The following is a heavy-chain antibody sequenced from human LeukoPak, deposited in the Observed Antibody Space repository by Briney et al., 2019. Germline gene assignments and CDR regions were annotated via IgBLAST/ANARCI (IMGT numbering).Heavy chain of an antibody. Sequence: GGSLRLSCAASGFTFSSYSMNWVRQAPGKGLEWVSSISSSSSYIYYADSVKGRFTISRDNSKNTLYLQMNSLRAEDTAVYYCAKESSEMGGYFDYWGQGTLVTVSS. J-gene: IGHJ4*02. CDR2: ISSSSSYI. CDR3: AKESSEMGGYFDY. CDR1: GFTFSSYS. V-gene: IGHV3-21*04.